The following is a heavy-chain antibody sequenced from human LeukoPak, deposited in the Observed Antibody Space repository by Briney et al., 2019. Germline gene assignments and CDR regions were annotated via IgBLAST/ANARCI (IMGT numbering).Heavy chain of an antibody. Sequence: PGGSLRLSCAASGFTFSSYSMNWVRQAPGKGLEWGSSISSSSSYIYYADSVKGRFTISRDNAKNSLYLQMNSLRAEDTAVYYCARDSLWFGELTYYLDYWGQGTLVTVSS. CDR2: ISSSSSYI. CDR3: ARDSLWFGELTYYLDY. CDR1: GFTFSSYS. J-gene: IGHJ4*02. D-gene: IGHD3-10*01. V-gene: IGHV3-21*01.